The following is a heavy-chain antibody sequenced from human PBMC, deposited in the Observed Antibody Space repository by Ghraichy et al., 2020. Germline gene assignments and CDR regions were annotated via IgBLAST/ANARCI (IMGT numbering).Heavy chain of an antibody. D-gene: IGHD4-17*01. Sequence: SETLSLTCTVSGGSISSSSYYWGWIRQPPGKGLEWIGSIYYSGSTYYNPSLKSRVTISVDTSKNQFSLKLSSVTAADTAVYYCARLAEGYGDYDYWGQGTLVTVSS. CDR1: GGSISSSSYY. CDR2: IYYSGST. V-gene: IGHV4-39*01. J-gene: IGHJ4*02. CDR3: ARLAEGYGDYDY.